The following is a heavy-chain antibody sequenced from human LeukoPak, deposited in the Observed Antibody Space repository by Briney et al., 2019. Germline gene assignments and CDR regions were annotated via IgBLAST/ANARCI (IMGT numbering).Heavy chain of an antibody. J-gene: IGHJ4*02. CDR1: GFSLSTSGMC. V-gene: IGHV2-70*11. CDR3: ARIIKRGSSGYYVDY. D-gene: IGHD3-22*01. Sequence: SGPALVKPTQTLTLTCTFSGFSLSTSGMCVSWIRQPPGKALEWLARIDWDDDKYYSTSLKTRLTISKDTSKNQVVLTMTNMDPVDTATYYCARIIKRGSSGYYVDYWGQGTLVTVSS. CDR2: IDWDDDK.